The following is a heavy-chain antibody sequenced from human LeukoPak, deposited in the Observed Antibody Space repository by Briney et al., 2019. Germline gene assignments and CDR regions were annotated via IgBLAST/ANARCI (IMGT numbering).Heavy chain of an antibody. CDR1: GGSFSGYY. D-gene: IGHD6-13*01. J-gene: IGHJ4*02. Sequence: SETLSLTCAVYGGSFSGYYWSWLRQPPGKGLEWLGEINHSESTNYNPSLKSRVTISVDTSKSQFSLKLSSVTAADTAVYYCARAQQLYYFDYWGQGTLVTVSS. CDR3: ARAQQLYYFDY. CDR2: INHSEST. V-gene: IGHV4-34*01.